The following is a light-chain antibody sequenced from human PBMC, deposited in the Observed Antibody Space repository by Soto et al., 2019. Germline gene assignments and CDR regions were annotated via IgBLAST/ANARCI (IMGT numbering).Light chain of an antibody. CDR1: SSDVGGYNY. Sequence: QSALTQPPSASGSPGQSVTISCTGTSSDVGGYNYVSWYQQHPGKAPKLMIYEVSKRPSGVPDRFSGSKSGNTASLTASGLQAEDEADYYCSSYAGSNNFEVFGGGTKQTV. J-gene: IGLJ2*01. CDR3: SSYAGSNNFEV. CDR2: EVS. V-gene: IGLV2-8*01.